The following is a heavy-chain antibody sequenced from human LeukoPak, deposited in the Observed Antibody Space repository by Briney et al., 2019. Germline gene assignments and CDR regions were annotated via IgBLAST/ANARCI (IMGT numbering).Heavy chain of an antibody. V-gene: IGHV4-59*08. CDR1: AGSVTSDY. CDR3: ARQRYFDWYSPGYFDF. CDR2: ISYSGST. J-gene: IGHJ4*02. Sequence: SETLSLTCIVSAGSVTSDYWTWIRQPPGKGLEWIGYISYSGSTKYNPSLKSRVTISVDTSKNQFSLNLRSVTAADTAVYYCARQRYFDWYSPGYFDFWGQGTLVTVSS. D-gene: IGHD3-9*01.